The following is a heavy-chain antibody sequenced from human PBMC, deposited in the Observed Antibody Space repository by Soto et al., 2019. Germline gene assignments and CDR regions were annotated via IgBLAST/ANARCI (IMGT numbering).Heavy chain of an antibody. V-gene: IGHV3-21*01. CDR1: GFTFSSYS. CDR3: ARDLLRYFDWSPPDNNYYYYGMDV. D-gene: IGHD3-9*01. Sequence: GGSLRLSCAASGFTFSSYSMNWVRQAPGKGLEWVSSISSSRSYIYYADSVKGRFTISRDNAKNSLYLQMNSLRAEDTAVYYCARDLLRYFDWSPPDNNYYYYGMDVWGQGTTVTVSS. J-gene: IGHJ6*02. CDR2: ISSSRSYI.